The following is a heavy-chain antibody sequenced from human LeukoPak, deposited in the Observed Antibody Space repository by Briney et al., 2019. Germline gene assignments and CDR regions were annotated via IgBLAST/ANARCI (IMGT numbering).Heavy chain of an antibody. J-gene: IGHJ4*02. Sequence: SVKVSCKASGGTFSSYAISWVRQAPGQGLEWMGGIIPIFGTANYAQKFQGRVTITADKSTSTAYMELSSLRSEDTAVYYCARNIVATCYYFDYWGQGTLVTVSS. V-gene: IGHV1-69*06. CDR1: GGTFSSYA. CDR3: ARNIVATCYYFDY. D-gene: IGHD5-12*01. CDR2: IIPIFGTA.